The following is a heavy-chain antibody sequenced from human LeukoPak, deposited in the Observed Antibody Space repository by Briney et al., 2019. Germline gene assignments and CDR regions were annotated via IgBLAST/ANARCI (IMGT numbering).Heavy chain of an antibody. V-gene: IGHV1-2*02. CDR2: ISPNSGDT. D-gene: IGHD4-23*01. CDR1: GYTFTGHY. J-gene: IGHJ3*02. Sequence: EASVKVSCKASGYTFTGHYVHWLRQAPGQGLEWMGWISPNSGDTHYVQSFQGRVTMASDTSISTAYMELTRLTSGDTAVYYCARGAYGGNADAFDIWGQGTLVTVSS. CDR3: ARGAYGGNADAFDI.